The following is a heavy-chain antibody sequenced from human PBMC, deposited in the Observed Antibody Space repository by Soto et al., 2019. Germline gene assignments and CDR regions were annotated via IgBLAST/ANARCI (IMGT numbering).Heavy chain of an antibody. CDR2: IRSKAYGGTT. CDR1: GFSFGDYA. V-gene: IGHV3-49*04. CDR3: NPSASYTVVTHGWYFDY. D-gene: IGHD2-21*02. J-gene: IGHJ4*02. Sequence: HPGGSLRLSCTASGFSFGDYAMSWVRQAPGKGLEWVGFIRSKAYGGTTEYAASVKGRFTISRDDSKSIAYLQMNSLKTEDTAVYYCNPSASYTVVTHGWYFDYWGQGTLVTVSS.